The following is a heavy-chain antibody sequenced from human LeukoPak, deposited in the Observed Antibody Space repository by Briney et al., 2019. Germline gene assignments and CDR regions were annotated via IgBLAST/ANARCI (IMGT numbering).Heavy chain of an antibody. J-gene: IGHJ3*02. CDR2: INSDGNTT. CDR3: AKDLPRYRIAAGGAFDI. D-gene: IGHD6-13*01. Sequence: GGSLRLSCAASGFTFSSYWMHWVRQAPGKGLVWVSHINSDGNTTNYADSVKGRFTVSRDNSKNTLYLQMNSLRAEDTAVYYCAKDLPRYRIAAGGAFDIWGQGTMVTVSS. CDR1: GFTFSSYW. V-gene: IGHV3-74*01.